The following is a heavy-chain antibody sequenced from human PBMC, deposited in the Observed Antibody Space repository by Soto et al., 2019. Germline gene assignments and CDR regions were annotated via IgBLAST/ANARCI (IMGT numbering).Heavy chain of an antibody. CDR3: ARTDRDFYGLDV. CDR1: GLTFRNYD. J-gene: IGHJ6*02. V-gene: IGHV3-13*05. Sequence: EVQLVESGGGLVQPGGSLRLSCEASGLTFRNYDMHWVRQGTGKGLEWVSGISAAGDPDYADSVEGRFTISRENAQNSFFLQMNSLRVGDTAVYYCARTDRDFYGLDVWDQGTTVIVSS. CDR2: ISAAGDP.